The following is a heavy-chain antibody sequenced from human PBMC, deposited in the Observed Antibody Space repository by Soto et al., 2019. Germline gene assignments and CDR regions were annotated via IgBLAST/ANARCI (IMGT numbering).Heavy chain of an antibody. Sequence: SETLSLTCTVSGGSISSYYWSWIRQPPGKGLEWIGYIYYSGSTNYNPSLKSRVTISVDTSKNQFSLKLSSVTAADTAVYYCAWGLVVPAAISQYYYYYGMDVWGQGTTVTVSS. D-gene: IGHD2-2*01. CDR2: IYYSGST. CDR3: AWGLVVPAAISQYYYYYGMDV. J-gene: IGHJ6*02. V-gene: IGHV4-59*01. CDR1: GGSISSYY.